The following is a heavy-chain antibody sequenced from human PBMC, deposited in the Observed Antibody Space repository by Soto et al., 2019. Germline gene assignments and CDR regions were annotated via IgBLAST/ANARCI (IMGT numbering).Heavy chain of an antibody. J-gene: IGHJ6*02. CDR2: INHSGST. CDR3: ARDLQYSRLFYGMDV. CDR1: GGSFSGYY. V-gene: IGHV4-34*09. Sequence: PSETLSLTCAVYGGSFSGYYWTWIRQPPGTGLEWIGEINHSGSTNYNPSLKSRVTISVDTSKNQFSLKLSSVTAADTAVYYCARDLQYSRLFYGMDVWGQGTTVTV. D-gene: IGHD6-13*01.